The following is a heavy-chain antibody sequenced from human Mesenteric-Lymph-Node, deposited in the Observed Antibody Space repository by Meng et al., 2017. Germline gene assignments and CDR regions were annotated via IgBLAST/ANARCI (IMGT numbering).Heavy chain of an antibody. CDR2: IYHSGST. CDR3: ASIYSSSWSYFDY. CDR1: GYSISSGYY. J-gene: IGHJ4*02. V-gene: IGHV4-38-2*02. Sequence: GSLRLSCTVSGYSISSGYYWGWIRPPPGKGLEWIGSIYHSGSTYYNPSLKSRVTISVDTSKNQFSLKLSSVTAADTAVYYCASIYSSSWSYFDYWGQGTLVTVSS. D-gene: IGHD6-13*01.